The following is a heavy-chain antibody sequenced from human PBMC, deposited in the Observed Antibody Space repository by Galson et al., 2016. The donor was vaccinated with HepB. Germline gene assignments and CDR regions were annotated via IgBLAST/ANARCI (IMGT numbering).Heavy chain of an antibody. Sequence: SLRLSCAASGFTFSSYAMSWVRQAPGKGLEWVSGISGSGDSTYYADSVKGRFTISRDNSKNTLYLQMNSLRAEDTAVYYCSKGGWNGDYWGQGTLVTVSS. CDR3: SKGGWNGDY. D-gene: IGHD1-1*01. CDR2: ISGSGDST. J-gene: IGHJ4*02. CDR1: GFTFSSYA. V-gene: IGHV3-23*01.